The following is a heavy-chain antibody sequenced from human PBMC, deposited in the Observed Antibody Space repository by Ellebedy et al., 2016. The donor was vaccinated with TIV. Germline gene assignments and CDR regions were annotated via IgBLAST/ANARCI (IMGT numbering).Heavy chain of an antibody. J-gene: IGHJ3*02. Sequence: GESLKISXAASGFTFSSYAMSWVRQAPGKGLEWVSAIIGSGGSTYYADSVKGRFTISRDNSKNTLYLQMNSLRAEDTAVYYCAKDLEGPGGITIFGVVISDAFDIWGQGTMVTVSS. CDR2: IIGSGGST. V-gene: IGHV3-23*01. CDR3: AKDLEGPGGITIFGVVISDAFDI. D-gene: IGHD3-3*01. CDR1: GFTFSSYA.